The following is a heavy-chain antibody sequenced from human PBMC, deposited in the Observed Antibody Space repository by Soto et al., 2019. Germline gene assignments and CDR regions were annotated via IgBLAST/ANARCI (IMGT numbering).Heavy chain of an antibody. CDR1: GGSLSSYY. D-gene: IGHD4-17*01. Sequence: TSETLSLTCSVSGGSLSSYYWTWIRQPPGKGLEWIGYIYYSGGTNYNPSLKSRVTISVDTSKNQFSLKLSSVTAADTAVYYCARVRNHGDSAPFDPWGQGTLVTVSS. V-gene: IGHV4-59*01. CDR3: ARVRNHGDSAPFDP. CDR2: IYYSGGT. J-gene: IGHJ5*02.